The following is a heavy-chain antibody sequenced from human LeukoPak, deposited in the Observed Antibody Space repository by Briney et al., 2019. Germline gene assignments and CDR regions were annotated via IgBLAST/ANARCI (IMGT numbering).Heavy chain of an antibody. V-gene: IGHV4-31*03. D-gene: IGHD2-15*01. Sequence: PSQTLSLTCTVSGGSISSGGYYWNWIRQHPEKGLEWIVYYSGSTYYNPSLMSRVTISVDTSKNQFSLKLSPVTAPDTAVYYCAYGSGGFWYFDLWGRGTLVTVSS. CDR2: YSGST. J-gene: IGHJ2*01. CDR3: AYGSGGFWYFDL. CDR1: GGSISSGGYY.